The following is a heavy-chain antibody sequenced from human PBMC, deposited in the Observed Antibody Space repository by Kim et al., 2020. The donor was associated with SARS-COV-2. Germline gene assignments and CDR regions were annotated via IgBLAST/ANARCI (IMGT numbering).Heavy chain of an antibody. D-gene: IGHD6-19*01. J-gene: IGHJ5*02. CDR2: IIPIFGKA. V-gene: IGHV1-69*13. CDR3: ARVLGGWYLTWFDP. CDR1: GGTFSSYA. Sequence: SVKVSCKASGGTFSSYAISWVRQAPGQGLEWMGGIIPIFGKANYAQKFQGRVTITADESTSTAYMELSSLRSEDTAVYYCARVLGGWYLTWFDPWGQGTLVPVSS.